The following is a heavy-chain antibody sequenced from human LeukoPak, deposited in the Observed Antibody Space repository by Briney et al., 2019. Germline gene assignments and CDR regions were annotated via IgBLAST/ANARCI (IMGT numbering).Heavy chain of an antibody. CDR1: GFNFGSAW. CDR3: ARDGSSGYYLDAFDI. D-gene: IGHD3-22*01. CDR2: IKQDGSVK. Sequence: GGSLRLSCAASGFNFGSAWMTWVRQAPGKGPEWVATIKQDGSVKYYVDSVKGRFTISRHNGENSLYLQMNSLRAEDTAVYYCARDGSSGYYLDAFDIWGQGTMVTVSS. V-gene: IGHV3-7*01. J-gene: IGHJ3*02.